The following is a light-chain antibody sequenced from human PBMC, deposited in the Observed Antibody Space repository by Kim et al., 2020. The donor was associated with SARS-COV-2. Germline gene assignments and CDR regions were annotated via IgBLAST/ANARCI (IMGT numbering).Light chain of an antibody. CDR1: SSNIGSNT. CDR2: SNN. CDR3: AAWDDSLNGGV. J-gene: IGLJ3*02. Sequence: QSVLTQPPSASGTPGQRVTISCSGSSSNIGSNTVNWYQQLPGTAPKLLIYSNNQRPSGVPDRFSGSKSGTSASLAISGLQSEGEADYYCAAWDDSLNGGVFGGGTQLTVL. V-gene: IGLV1-44*01.